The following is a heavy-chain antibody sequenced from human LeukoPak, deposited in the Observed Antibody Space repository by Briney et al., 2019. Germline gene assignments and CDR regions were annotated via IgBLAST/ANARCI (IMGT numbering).Heavy chain of an antibody. CDR1: GFTFSSYA. V-gene: IGHV3-30*01. CDR2: ISYDGSNK. D-gene: IGHD3-9*01. Sequence: GGSLRLSCAAPGFTFSSYAMHWVRQAPGKGLEWGAVISYDGSNKYYADSVKGRFTISRDNSKNTLYLQMNSLRAEDTAVYYCARGDILTGYYFDYWGQGTLVTVSS. J-gene: IGHJ4*02. CDR3: ARGDILTGYYFDY.